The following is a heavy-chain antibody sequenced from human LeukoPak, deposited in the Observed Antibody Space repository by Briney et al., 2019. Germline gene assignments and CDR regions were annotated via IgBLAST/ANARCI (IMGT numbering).Heavy chain of an antibody. CDR3: AKSNGYSLVDI. D-gene: IGHD5-12*01. CDR1: GGSISTSNYY. J-gene: IGHJ3*02. V-gene: IGHV4-39*07. Sequence: SETLSLTCTVSGGSISTSNYYWGWIRQPPGKGLEWIGNIFYSGSTYYSPSLKSRVTISLDTSRNQFSLKLNSVTAADTAVYYCAKSNGYSLVDIWGQGTMVTVSS. CDR2: IFYSGST.